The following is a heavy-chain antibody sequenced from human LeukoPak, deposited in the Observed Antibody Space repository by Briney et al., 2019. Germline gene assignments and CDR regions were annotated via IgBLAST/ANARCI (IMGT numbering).Heavy chain of an antibody. J-gene: IGHJ4*02. Sequence: GGSLRLSCAASGFTFSSYSMNWVRQAPGKGLEWVSYISSSSSTTYYADSVKGRFTISRDNAKNSLYLQMNSLRAEDTAVYYCARGLLGGSPISYWGQGTLVTVSS. CDR1: GFTFSSYS. D-gene: IGHD1-26*01. CDR2: ISSSSSTT. CDR3: ARGLLGGSPISY. V-gene: IGHV3-48*01.